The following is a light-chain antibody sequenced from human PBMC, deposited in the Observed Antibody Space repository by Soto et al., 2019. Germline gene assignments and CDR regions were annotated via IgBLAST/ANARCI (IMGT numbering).Light chain of an antibody. CDR3: TSYTSSATGV. J-gene: IGLJ2*01. CDR2: EVS. Sequence: QAVVTQPASVSGSPGQSITISCTGTSSDVGGYKYVSWYQQHPGRTPKLIIYEVSNRPSGVSNRFSGSKSGNTASLTISGLQPEDEADYYCTSYTSSATGVFGGGTKLTVL. V-gene: IGLV2-14*01. CDR1: SSDVGGYKY.